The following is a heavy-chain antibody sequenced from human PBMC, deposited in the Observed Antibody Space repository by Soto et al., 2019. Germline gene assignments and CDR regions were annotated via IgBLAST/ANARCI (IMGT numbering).Heavy chain of an antibody. CDR3: ARDHHTAMFQDV. J-gene: IGHJ6*02. CDR2: IWYAGSNK. V-gene: IGHV3-33*01. D-gene: IGHD5-18*01. CDR1: GFTFSSDC. Sequence: QVPLVESGGGVVQPGRSLRLSCAASGFTFSSDCMHWVRQAPGKGLEWVAVIWYAGSNKYYTDSVKGRFTISRDNSKSTLYLQMNSLRDEDTAVYYCARDHHTAMFQDVWGQGTTVTVSS.